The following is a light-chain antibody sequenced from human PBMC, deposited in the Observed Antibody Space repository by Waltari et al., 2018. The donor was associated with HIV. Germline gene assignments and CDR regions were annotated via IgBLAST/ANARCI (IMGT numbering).Light chain of an antibody. CDR3: QQYYSTPWT. CDR1: QGISKS. V-gene: IGKV1-NL1*01. CDR2: GTS. J-gene: IGKJ1*01. Sequence: DIQMTESPSSLSASVGDRVTITCRASQGISKSLAWYQQKPGRAPKVLLHGTSSLGSGVPSRFSGSGSGTDYTLTISSLQPEDFATYYCQQYYSTPWTFGQGTKVEIK.